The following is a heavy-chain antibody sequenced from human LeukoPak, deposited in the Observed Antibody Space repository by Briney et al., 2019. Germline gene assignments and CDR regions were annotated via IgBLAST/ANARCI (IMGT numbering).Heavy chain of an antibody. Sequence: GGLRLSCAASGFTFSSYAMSWVRQAPGKGLEWVSAISGSGGSTYYADSVKGRFTISRDNSKNTLYLQMNSLRAEDTAVYYCAKDGAVVVVAATVGILTVYFDYWGQGTLVTVSS. CDR1: GFTFSSYA. J-gene: IGHJ4*02. CDR3: AKDGAVVVVAATVGILTVYFDY. V-gene: IGHV3-23*01. D-gene: IGHD2-15*01. CDR2: ISGSGGST.